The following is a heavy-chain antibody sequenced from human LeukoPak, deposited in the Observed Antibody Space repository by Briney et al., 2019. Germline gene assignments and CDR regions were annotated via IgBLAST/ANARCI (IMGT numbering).Heavy chain of an antibody. V-gene: IGHV3-23*01. Sequence: GGSLRLSCAASGFTFSKYAMSWVRQAPGKGLEWVSAISGSDGNTFYADSVKGRFTISRDNSKNSLFLQLNSLRAEDTAVYYCARKTYYYDSGSYSKSYYFDYWGQGTLVTVSS. CDR2: ISGSDGNT. CDR1: GFTFSKYA. CDR3: ARKTYYYDSGSYSKSYYFDY. J-gene: IGHJ4*02. D-gene: IGHD3-10*01.